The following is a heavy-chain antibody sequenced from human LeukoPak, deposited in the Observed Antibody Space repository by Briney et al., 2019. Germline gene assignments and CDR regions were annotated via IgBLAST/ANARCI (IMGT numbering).Heavy chain of an antibody. CDR3: ARAGTTGFDY. CDR1: GFTFSSYS. D-gene: IGHD1-1*01. Sequence: GGSLRLSCAASGFTFSSYSMNWVRQAPGKGLEWVSSISSSGSYIYYADSVKGRFTISRDNAKSSLYLQMNSLRAEDTAVYYCARAGTTGFDYWGQGTLVTVSS. V-gene: IGHV3-21*01. CDR2: ISSSGSYI. J-gene: IGHJ4*02.